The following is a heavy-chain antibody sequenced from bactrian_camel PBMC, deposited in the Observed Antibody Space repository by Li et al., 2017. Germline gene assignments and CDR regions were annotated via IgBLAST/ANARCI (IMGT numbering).Heavy chain of an antibody. J-gene: IGHJ4*01. CDR3: ASLNSSSGGRFAWCSDF. CDR1: AYILEQCG. Sequence: HVQLVESGGGSVQAEGSLKLTCAGSAYILEQCGMGWFRQTPGKEENLVSVRRDGTTIYADSVKGRFTISQDRTKNILYLQMNDLKDEDTGMYYCASLNSSSGGRFAWCSDFRGQGTQVTVS. CDR2: VRRDGTT. V-gene: IGHV3S60*01. D-gene: IGHD1*01.